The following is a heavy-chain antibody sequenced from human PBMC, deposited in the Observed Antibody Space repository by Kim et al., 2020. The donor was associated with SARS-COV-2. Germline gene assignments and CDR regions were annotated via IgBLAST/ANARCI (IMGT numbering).Heavy chain of an antibody. Sequence: SGPTLVNPTQTLTLTCTFSGFSLSTSGVGVGWIRQPPGKALEWLALIYWDDDKRYSPSLKSRLTITKDTSKNQVVLTMTNMDPVDTATYYCAHRPSQGWHFDWLPDHNWFDPWGQGTLVTVSS. J-gene: IGHJ5*02. CDR1: GFSLSTSGVG. D-gene: IGHD3-9*01. CDR3: AHRPSQGWHFDWLPDHNWFDP. CDR2: IYWDDDK. V-gene: IGHV2-5*02.